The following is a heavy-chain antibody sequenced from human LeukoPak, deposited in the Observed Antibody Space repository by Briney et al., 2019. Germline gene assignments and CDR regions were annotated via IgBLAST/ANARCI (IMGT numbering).Heavy chain of an antibody. Sequence: SSETLSLTCTVSGGSISSYYWSWIRQPPGKGLEWIGYIYYSGSTNYNPSLKSRVTISVDTSKNQFSLKLSSVTAADTAVYYCARGVRPYDYWGQGTLVTVSS. J-gene: IGHJ4*02. D-gene: IGHD4-17*01. CDR1: GGSISSYY. CDR2: IYYSGST. V-gene: IGHV4-59*12. CDR3: ARGVRPYDY.